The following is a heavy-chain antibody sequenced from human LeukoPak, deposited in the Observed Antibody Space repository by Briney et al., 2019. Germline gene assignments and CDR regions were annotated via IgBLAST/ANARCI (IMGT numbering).Heavy chain of an antibody. V-gene: IGHV4-39*01. D-gene: IGHD2/OR15-2a*01. CDR1: GASISSGSYC. J-gene: IGHJ4*02. Sequence: SETLSLXCPVSGASISSGSYCWGWVRQPPGKGLEWIASISHSGKTYYNASLKSRVTVSVDTSKNRFSLMLNPVSAADTAVYYCARHAPFEDGNKRGFEYWGQGTLVTVSS. CDR3: ARHAPFEDGNKRGFEY. CDR2: ISHSGKT.